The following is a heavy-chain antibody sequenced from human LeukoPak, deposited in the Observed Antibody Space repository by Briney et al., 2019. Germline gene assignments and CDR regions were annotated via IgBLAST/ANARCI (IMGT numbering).Heavy chain of an antibody. CDR1: GGSISSYY. J-gene: IGHJ6*03. Sequence: PSKTLSLTCTVSGGSISSYYWSWIRQPPGKGLEWIGYIYYSGSTNYNPSLKSRVTISVDTSKNQFSLKLSSVTAADTAVYYCTRPDSSGWWDYMDVWGKGTTVTVSS. V-gene: IGHV4-59*01. CDR3: TRPDSSGWWDYMDV. CDR2: IYYSGST. D-gene: IGHD6-19*01.